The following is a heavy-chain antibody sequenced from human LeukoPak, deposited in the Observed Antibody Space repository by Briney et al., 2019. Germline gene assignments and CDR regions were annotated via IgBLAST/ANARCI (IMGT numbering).Heavy chain of an antibody. J-gene: IGHJ4*02. CDR1: GGSISSYY. CDR3: AREDSSGYYNFDC. Sequence: SETLSLTCTVSGGSISSYYWSWIRQPAGKGLEWIGRIYSSGNTNYNLSLRGRVTMSVDTSKNQFSLKLSSVTAADTAVYYCAREDSSGYYNFDCWGQGTLVTVSS. V-gene: IGHV4-4*07. CDR2: IYSSGNT. D-gene: IGHD3-22*01.